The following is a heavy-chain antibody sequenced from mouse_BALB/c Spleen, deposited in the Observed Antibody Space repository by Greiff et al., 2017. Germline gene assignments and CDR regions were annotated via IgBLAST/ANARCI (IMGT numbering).Heavy chain of an antibody. CDR3: ARGDYYGSSWVDY. V-gene: IGHV1-69*02. Sequence: VQLQQPGAELVKPGASVKLSCKASGYTFTSYWMHWVKQRPGQGLEWIGEIDPSDSYTNYNQKFKGKATLTVDKSSSTAYMQLSSLTSEDSAVYDGARGDYYGSSWVDYWGQGTTLTVSA. J-gene: IGHJ2*01. D-gene: IGHD1-1*01. CDR1: GYTFTSYW. CDR2: IDPSDSYT.